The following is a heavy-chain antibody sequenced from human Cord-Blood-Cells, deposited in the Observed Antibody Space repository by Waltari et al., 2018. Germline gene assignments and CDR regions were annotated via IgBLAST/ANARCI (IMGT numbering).Heavy chain of an antibody. CDR2: ISYDGSNK. CDR3: ARDQITLDAFDI. V-gene: IGHV3-30-3*01. CDR1: GFTFSSYA. Sequence: QVQLVESGGGVVQPGRSLRLSCAASGFTFSSYAMHWVRQAPGKGLEWVAVISYDGSNKYYADSGKGRFTISRDNSKNTLYLQMNSLRAEDTAVYYCARDQITLDAFDIWGQGTMVTVSS. J-gene: IGHJ3*02.